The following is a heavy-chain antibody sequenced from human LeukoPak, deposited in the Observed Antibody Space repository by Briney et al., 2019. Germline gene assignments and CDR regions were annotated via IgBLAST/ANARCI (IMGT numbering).Heavy chain of an antibody. D-gene: IGHD3-10*01. Sequence: GGSLRLSCAASGFTVSSNYMNWVRQAPGKGLEWVSVIYGGGKTYYADSVKGRFTLSRDNSKNMLFLQMNGLRVEDTAVYCCARDQATMIRNGFDVWGQGTTVTVSS. V-gene: IGHV3-53*01. CDR3: ARDQATMIRNGFDV. CDR2: IYGGGKT. CDR1: GFTVSSNY. J-gene: IGHJ6*02.